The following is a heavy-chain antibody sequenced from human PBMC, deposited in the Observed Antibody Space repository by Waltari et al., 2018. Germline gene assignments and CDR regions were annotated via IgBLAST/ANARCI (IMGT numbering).Heavy chain of an antibody. J-gene: IGHJ6*02. CDR3: ARAGGEQWLVRGYYYYYGMDV. Sequence: QVQLVESGGGVVQPGRSLRLSCVASGFTLSSYGMNWVRLTPGKGLEWVAVISSDGRNYYYADSVKGRFTISRDNSENTLFLQMSSLRPEDTALYYCARAGGEQWLVRGYYYYYGMDVWGQGTTVTVSS. V-gene: IGHV3-30*03. D-gene: IGHD6-19*01. CDR1: GFTLSSYG. CDR2: ISSDGRNY.